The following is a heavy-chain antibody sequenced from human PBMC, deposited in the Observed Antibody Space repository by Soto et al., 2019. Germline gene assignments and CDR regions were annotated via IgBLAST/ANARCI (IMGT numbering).Heavy chain of an antibody. CDR1: GFTFSSYD. Sequence: EVQLVESGGGLVQPGGSLRLSCAASGFTFSSYDMHWVRQATGKGLEWVSALGTAGDTYYPGSVKGRFTISRENAKNSLYLQMNSLRADDTAVYYCARGKGGVRGVIGNWFDPWGQGTLVTVSS. D-gene: IGHD3-10*01. J-gene: IGHJ5*02. CDR3: ARGKGGVRGVIGNWFDP. V-gene: IGHV3-13*01. CDR2: LGTAGDT.